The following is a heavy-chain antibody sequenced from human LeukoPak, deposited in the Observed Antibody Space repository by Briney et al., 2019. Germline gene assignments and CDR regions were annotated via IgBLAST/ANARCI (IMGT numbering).Heavy chain of an antibody. CDR2: IYYSGST. J-gene: IGHJ3*02. D-gene: IGHD2-2*02. CDR3: ARDIVVVPAAIPYAFDI. V-gene: IGHV4-39*07. CDR1: GGSISSSSYY. Sequence: SETLSLTCTVSGGSISSSSYYWGWIRQPPGKGLEWIGSIYYSGSTYYNPSLKSRVTISVDTSKNQFSLKLSSVTAADTAVYCCARDIVVVPAAIPYAFDIWGQGTMVTVSS.